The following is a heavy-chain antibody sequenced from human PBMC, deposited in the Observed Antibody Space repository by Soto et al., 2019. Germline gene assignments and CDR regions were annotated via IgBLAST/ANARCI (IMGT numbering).Heavy chain of an antibody. Sequence: QVQLVQSGAEVKTPGASVRVSCKASGCTFTGYYIHWVREAPGQGLEWMGWINPQTGGTSYGQKFQGRVTLSRDTSINTAYLELSRLRFDDAAVYFCASERYQEISDGMDVWGQGTTVTVSS. D-gene: IGHD2-2*01. CDR1: GCTFTGYY. CDR2: INPQTGGT. J-gene: IGHJ6*02. V-gene: IGHV1-2*02. CDR3: ASERYQEISDGMDV.